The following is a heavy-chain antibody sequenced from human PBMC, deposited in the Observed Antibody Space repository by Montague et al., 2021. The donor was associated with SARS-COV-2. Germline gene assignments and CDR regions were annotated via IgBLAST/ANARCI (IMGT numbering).Heavy chain of an antibody. D-gene: IGHD3-3*01. J-gene: IGHJ4*02. V-gene: IGHV4-34*01. Sequence: SETLSLTYAVYGGTFSAHSWNWVRQSPGKGLEWIGEINHRGSTTYMSSLKSRVTMSVDTSKNQFSLKLSSVTAADTAIYYCARGGLAGGNYDIWSFSYTSPLDYWGQGTLGTVSS. CDR3: ARGGLAGGNYDIWSFSYTSPLDY. CDR2: INHRGST. CDR1: GGTFSAHS.